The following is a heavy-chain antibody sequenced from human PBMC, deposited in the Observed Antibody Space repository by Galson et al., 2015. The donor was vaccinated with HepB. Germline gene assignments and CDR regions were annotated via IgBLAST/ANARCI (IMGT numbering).Heavy chain of an antibody. CDR2: IFPGDSDT. V-gene: IGHV5-51*01. CDR3: ASSLATTLYFDY. CDR1: AYNFANYW. J-gene: IGHJ4*02. D-gene: IGHD1-1*01. Sequence: QSGAEVKKPGESLKISCKGSAYNFANYWIGWVRQMPGKGLEWMGIIFPGDSDTRYSPSFRGQVTISADKSINTAYLQWSRLKASDTAIYYCASSLATTLYFDYWGQGTLVTVSS.